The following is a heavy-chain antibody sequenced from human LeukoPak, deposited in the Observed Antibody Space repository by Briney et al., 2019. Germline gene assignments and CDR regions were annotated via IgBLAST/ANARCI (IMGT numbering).Heavy chain of an antibody. CDR3: AKGLNLYDAFDI. Sequence: GRSLRLSCAASGFTFDDHAMHWVRQAPGRGLEWVSGISWNSGSIGYADSVKGRFTISRDNAKNSRYLQMNSLRAEDMALYYCAKGLNLYDAFDIWGQGTMVTVSS. CDR2: ISWNSGSI. V-gene: IGHV3-9*03. J-gene: IGHJ3*02. D-gene: IGHD1-14*01. CDR1: GFTFDDHA.